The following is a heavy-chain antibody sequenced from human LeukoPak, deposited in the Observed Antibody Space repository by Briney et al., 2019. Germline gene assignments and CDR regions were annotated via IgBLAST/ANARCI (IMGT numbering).Heavy chain of an antibody. V-gene: IGHV4-39*01. D-gene: IGHD3-10*01. Sequence: PSETLSLTCTVSGGSISSSSYYWGWIRQPPGKGLEWIGSIYYSGSTYYNPSLKSRDTISVDTSKNQFSLKLSSVTAADTAVYYCARRLIPSITMVRGGHNWFDPWGQGTLVTVSS. CDR1: GGSISSSSYY. CDR3: ARRLIPSITMVRGGHNWFDP. J-gene: IGHJ5*02. CDR2: IYYSGST.